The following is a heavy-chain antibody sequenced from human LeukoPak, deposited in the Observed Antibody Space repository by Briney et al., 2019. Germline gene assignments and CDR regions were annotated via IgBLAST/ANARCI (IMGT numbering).Heavy chain of an antibody. CDR3: ARGFRLLWFGELLSAHFDY. CDR2: INHSGST. CDR1: GGSFSGYY. D-gene: IGHD3-10*01. V-gene: IGHV4-34*01. J-gene: IGHJ4*02. Sequence: SETLSLTCAVYGGSFSGYYWSWIRRPPGKGLEWIGEINHSGSTNYNPSLKSRVTISVDTSKNQFSLKLSSVTAADTAVYYCARGFRLLWFGELLSAHFDYWGQGTLVTVSS.